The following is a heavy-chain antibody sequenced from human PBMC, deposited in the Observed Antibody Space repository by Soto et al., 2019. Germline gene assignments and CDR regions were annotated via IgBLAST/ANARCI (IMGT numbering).Heavy chain of an antibody. Sequence: GASVKVSCKASGGTFSSYTISWVRQAPGQGLEWMGRVIPILGIANYAQKFQGRVTITADKSTSTAYMELSSLRSEDTAVYYCATPGAAAMSPYYYGMDVWGQWTTVTVAS. J-gene: IGHJ6*02. CDR3: ATPGAAAMSPYYYGMDV. V-gene: IGHV1-69*02. CDR2: VIPILGIA. D-gene: IGHD2-2*01. CDR1: GGTFSSYT.